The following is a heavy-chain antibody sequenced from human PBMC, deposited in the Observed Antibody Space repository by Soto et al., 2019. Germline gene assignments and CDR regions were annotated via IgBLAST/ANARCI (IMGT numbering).Heavy chain of an antibody. CDR3: AKGFSSGGGCDY. V-gene: IGHV3-30*18. CDR1: GFTFSSYG. D-gene: IGHD6-19*01. CDR2: ISYEGSKK. Sequence: QVQLVESGGGVVQPGRSLRLSCAASGFTFSSYGMHWVRQAPGKGLEWVAVISYEGSKKYYADSVKGRFTISRDNSKNTLYLQMNSLRAEDTAVYYCAKGFSSGGGCDYWGQGTLVHVSS. J-gene: IGHJ4*02.